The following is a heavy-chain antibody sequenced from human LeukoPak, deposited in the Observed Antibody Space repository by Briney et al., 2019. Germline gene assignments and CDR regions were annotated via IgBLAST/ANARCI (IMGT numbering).Heavy chain of an antibody. CDR1: GGSISSGGYY. CDR3: AREGVLTIGAFDI. CDR2: IYYGGST. D-gene: IGHD3-3*01. V-gene: IGHV4-31*03. Sequence: SETLSLTCTVSGGSISSGGYYWSWIRQHPGKGLEWIGYIYYGGSTYYNPSLKSRVTISVDTSKNQFSLKLSSVTAADTAVYYCAREGVLTIGAFDIWGQGTMVTVSS. J-gene: IGHJ3*02.